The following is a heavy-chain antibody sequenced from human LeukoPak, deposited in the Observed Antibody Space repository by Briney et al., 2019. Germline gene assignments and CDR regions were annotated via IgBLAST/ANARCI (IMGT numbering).Heavy chain of an antibody. J-gene: IGHJ5*02. V-gene: IGHV4-59*08. CDR1: GGSFSNYY. CDR2: IYYSGST. Sequence: KPSETLSLTCTVSGGSFSNYYWSWIRQPPGKGLEWIGYIYYSGSTNYNPSLKSRVTISVDASKNQFSLNLSSVTAADTAVYCARHPTALVSYGFDPWGQGTLVTVSS. CDR3: ARHPTALVSYGFDP. D-gene: IGHD5-18*01.